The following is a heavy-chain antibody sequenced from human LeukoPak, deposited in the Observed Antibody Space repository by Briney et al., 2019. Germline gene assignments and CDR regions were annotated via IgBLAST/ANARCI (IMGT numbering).Heavy chain of an antibody. CDR2: IIPILGIA. CDR3: ARDSGYDYYGDGMDV. D-gene: IGHD5-12*01. Sequence: SVKDSCKASAGTFSSYAISWVRQAPGQGLEWMGRIIPILGIANYAQKFQGRVTITADKSTSTAYMELSSLRSEDTAVYYCARDSGYDYYGDGMDVWGQGTTVTVSS. CDR1: AGTFSSYA. J-gene: IGHJ6*02. V-gene: IGHV1-69*04.